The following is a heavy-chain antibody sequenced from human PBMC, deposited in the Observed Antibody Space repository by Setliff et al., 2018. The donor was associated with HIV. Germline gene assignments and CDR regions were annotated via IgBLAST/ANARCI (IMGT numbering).Heavy chain of an antibody. J-gene: IGHJ4*02. CDR2: VYYSGDT. V-gene: IGHV4-59*11. CDR1: GGSISSHY. Sequence: SETLSLTCSVSGGSISSHYWTWTRQSPGKGLEWIGSVYYSGDTDYNPSLKSRVSTSVDTSKNQLSFKLSSVTAADTAVYYCARHTIGVATWSDGFDFWGQGRLVTVSS. D-gene: IGHD6-19*01. CDR3: ARHTIGVATWSDGFDF.